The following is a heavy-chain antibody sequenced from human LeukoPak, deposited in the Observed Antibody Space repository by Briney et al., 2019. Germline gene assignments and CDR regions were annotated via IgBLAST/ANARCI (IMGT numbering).Heavy chain of an antibody. D-gene: IGHD3-22*01. CDR2: IWYDGSNK. CDR3: ARDQLLIGWVITKGDAFDI. Sequence: PGGSLRPSCAASGFTFSSYGMHWVRQAPDKGLEWVAVIWYDGSNKYYADSVKGRFTISRDNSKNTLYLQMNSLRAEDTAVYYCARDQLLIGWVITKGDAFDIWGQGTMVTVSS. V-gene: IGHV3-33*01. CDR1: GFTFSSYG. J-gene: IGHJ3*02.